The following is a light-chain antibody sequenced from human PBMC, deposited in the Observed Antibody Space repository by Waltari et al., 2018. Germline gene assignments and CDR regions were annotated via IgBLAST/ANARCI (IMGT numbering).Light chain of an antibody. CDR1: VLARKL. Sequence: SYELTQPSSASLSPGQTARHTRSGDVLARKLAWWFQQKPGQAPVLVIYKDSERPSGMPERFSGSSSGTTVTLTISGAQVEDEADYYCYSAADNNRGVFGGGTKLTVL. V-gene: IGLV3-27*01. CDR3: YSAADNNRGV. J-gene: IGLJ2*01. CDR2: KDS.